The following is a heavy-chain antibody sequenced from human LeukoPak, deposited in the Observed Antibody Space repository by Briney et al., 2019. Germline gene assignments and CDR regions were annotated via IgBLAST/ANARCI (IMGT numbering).Heavy chain of an antibody. Sequence: GGSLRLSCAASGFTFSSYAMSWVRQAPGKGLEWVSAISGSGGSTYYADSVKGRFTISRDNSKNTLYLQVNSLRAEDTAVYYCAKDRIYSNYFDYWGQGTLVTVSS. J-gene: IGHJ4*02. CDR1: GFTFSSYA. D-gene: IGHD4-11*01. CDR2: ISGSGGST. V-gene: IGHV3-23*01. CDR3: AKDRIYSNYFDY.